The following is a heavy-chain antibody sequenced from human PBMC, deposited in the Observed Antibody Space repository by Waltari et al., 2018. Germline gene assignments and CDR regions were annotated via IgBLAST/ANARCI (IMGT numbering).Heavy chain of an antibody. CDR3: ASDVHSGRYGWFDP. V-gene: IGHV3-74*01. Sequence: EVQLVESGGDLVQPGGSLRLSCAASGFTFSTFWVHWVRQVPGKGLVWGSSIKSDGSATSDADSVKGRFTISRDNAKNTVYLKMNRLRAEDTAVYHCASDVHSGRYGWFDPWGQGTLVTVSS. CDR2: IKSDGSAT. D-gene: IGHD1-26*01. J-gene: IGHJ5*02. CDR1: GFTFSTFW.